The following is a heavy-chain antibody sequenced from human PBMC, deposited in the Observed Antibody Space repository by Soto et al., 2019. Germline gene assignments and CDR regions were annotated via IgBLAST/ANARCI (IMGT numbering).Heavy chain of an antibody. CDR2: ISGSGGST. Sequence: EVQLLESGGGLVQPGGSLRLSCAASGFTFSSYAMSWVRQAPGKGLGWVPAISGSGGSTYCADSVKGRFTISRDNYKNTLDLQMNRLRAEDTAVYYCAKVGGLGGDYVWGSYRSPGAFDIWGQGTMVTVSS. CDR3: AKVGGLGGDYVWGSYRSPGAFDI. J-gene: IGHJ3*02. V-gene: IGHV3-23*01. D-gene: IGHD3-16*02. CDR1: GFTFSSYA.